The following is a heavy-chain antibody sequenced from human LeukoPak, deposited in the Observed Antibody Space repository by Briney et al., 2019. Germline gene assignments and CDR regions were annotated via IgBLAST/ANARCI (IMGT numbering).Heavy chain of an antibody. D-gene: IGHD3-16*01. CDR1: GFTFSSYG. J-gene: IGHJ4*02. CDR2: ISYDGSNK. Sequence: GSLRLSCAASGFTFSSYGMHWVRQAPGKGLEWVAVISYDGSNKYYADSVKGRFTISRDNSKNTLYLQMNSLRAEDTAVYYCAKSLITAGGALSDWGQGTPVTVSS. CDR3: AKSLITAGGALSD. V-gene: IGHV3-30*18.